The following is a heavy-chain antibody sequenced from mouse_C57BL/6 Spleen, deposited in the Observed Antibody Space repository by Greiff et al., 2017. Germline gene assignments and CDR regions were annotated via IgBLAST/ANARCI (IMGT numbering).Heavy chain of an antibody. J-gene: IGHJ4*01. CDR1: GFSLTSYA. D-gene: IGHD2-1*01. V-gene: IGHV2-9-1*01. Sequence: VQGVESGPGLVAPSQSLSITCTVSGFSLTSYAISWVRQPPGKGLEWLGVICTGGGTNYNSALKSRLSISKDNSKSQVFLKMNSLETDDTARYYCAGYGNYEDAMDYWGQGTSVTVSS. CDR3: AGYGNYEDAMDY. CDR2: ICTGGGT.